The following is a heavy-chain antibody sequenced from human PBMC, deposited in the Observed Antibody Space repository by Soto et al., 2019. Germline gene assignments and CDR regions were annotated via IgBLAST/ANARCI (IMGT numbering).Heavy chain of an antibody. CDR1: GYTFTGYY. V-gene: IGHV1-2*02. J-gene: IGHJ5*02. D-gene: IGHD6-13*01. Sequence: ASVKVSCKASGYTFTGYYMHWLRQAPGQGLEWMGWINPNSGGTNYAQKFQGRVTMTRDTSISTAYMELSRLRSDDTAVYYCARYSSSWYGWFDPWGQGTLVTVSS. CDR3: ARYSSSWYGWFDP. CDR2: INPNSGGT.